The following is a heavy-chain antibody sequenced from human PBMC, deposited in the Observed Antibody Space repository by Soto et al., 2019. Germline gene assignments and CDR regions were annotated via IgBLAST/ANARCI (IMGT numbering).Heavy chain of an antibody. D-gene: IGHD3-10*01. CDR1: GFTSSSYW. CDR3: PRDLLPDYGSGTYYAY. J-gene: IGHJ4*02. CDR2: IKQEGSEK. Sequence: EVQLVESGGALVQPGGSLRLSCAASGFTSSSYWMSWVRQAPGKGLEWVANIKQEGSEKYYVDSVKGRFTISRDNAKNSLYLQMNSLRAEDTAVYYCPRDLLPDYGSGTYYAYWGQGTLVTVSS. V-gene: IGHV3-7*01.